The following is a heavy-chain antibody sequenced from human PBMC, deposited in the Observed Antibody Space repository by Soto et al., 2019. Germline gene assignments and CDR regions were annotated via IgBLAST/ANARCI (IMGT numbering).Heavy chain of an antibody. Sequence: SETLSLTCNVSGVSISYTSYYWGWIRQPPGKGLEWIGTIYFNGNTFYNPSLKSRLTISVDTSKNQISLRLTSVTAADTAVYYCARQGSYRGQGTLVTVSS. J-gene: IGHJ4*02. V-gene: IGHV4-39*01. CDR1: GVSISYTSYY. CDR3: ARQGSY. CDR2: IYFNGNT.